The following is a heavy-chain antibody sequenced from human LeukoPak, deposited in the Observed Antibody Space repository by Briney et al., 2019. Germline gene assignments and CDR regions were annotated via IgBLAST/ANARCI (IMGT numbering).Heavy chain of an antibody. CDR3: AKDRLLYFDY. CDR2: ISYDGSNK. CDR1: GFTFSSYG. V-gene: IGHV3-30*18. J-gene: IGHJ4*02. Sequence: GTSLRLSCAASGFTFSSYGIHWVRQAPGKGLEWVAVISYDGSNKYYADSVKGRFTISRDNPKNTLYLQMNSLRAEDTAVYYCAKDRLLYFDYWGQGTLVTASS.